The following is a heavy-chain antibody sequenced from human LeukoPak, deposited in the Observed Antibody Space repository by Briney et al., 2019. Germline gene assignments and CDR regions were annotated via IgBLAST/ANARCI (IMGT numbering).Heavy chain of an antibody. Sequence: GGSLRLSFAASGFTFSSYTMSWVRQAPGKGLEWVSTITTSDGNTYHADSVKGRFTVSRDNSKNTLFLQMNSLRAEDTAVYYCAKASLGSGPVGYFQHWGQGTLVTVSS. J-gene: IGHJ1*01. V-gene: IGHV3-23*01. CDR3: AKASLGSGPVGYFQH. CDR2: ITTSDGNT. CDR1: GFTFSSYT. D-gene: IGHD6-19*01.